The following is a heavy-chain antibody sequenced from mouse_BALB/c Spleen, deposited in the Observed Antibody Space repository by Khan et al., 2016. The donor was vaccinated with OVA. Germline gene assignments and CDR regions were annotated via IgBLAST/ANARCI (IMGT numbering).Heavy chain of an antibody. CDR1: GYSITSDYA. CDR3: ARIYGGDFDY. V-gene: IGHV3-2*02. D-gene: IGHD1-1*01. Sequence: EVQLQESGPGLVKPSQSLSITCTVTGYSITSDYAWNWIRQFPGNKLEWMGYISYSGNTKYNPSLKSRVSITRDTSKNKFFLQLNSVTIEDTATYYCARIYGGDFDYWGQGTTLTVSS. J-gene: IGHJ2*01. CDR2: ISYSGNT.